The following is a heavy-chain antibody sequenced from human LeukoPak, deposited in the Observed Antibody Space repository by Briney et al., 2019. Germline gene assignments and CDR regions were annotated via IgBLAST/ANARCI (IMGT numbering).Heavy chain of an antibody. J-gene: IGHJ4*02. CDR3: ASSVGATPTDY. Sequence: SETLSLTCAVYGGSFSGYYWGWVRQPPGKGLEWIGTISYSGTTYYNPSLKSRVTISLDTSKNQFSLKLSSVTAADTAVYYCASSVGATPTDYWGQGTLVTVSS. D-gene: IGHD1-26*01. CDR2: ISYSGTT. V-gene: IGHV4-34*01. CDR1: GGSFSGYY.